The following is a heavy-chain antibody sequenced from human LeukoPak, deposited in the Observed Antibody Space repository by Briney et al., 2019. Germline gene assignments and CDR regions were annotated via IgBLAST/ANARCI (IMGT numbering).Heavy chain of an antibody. J-gene: IGHJ6*03. D-gene: IGHD5-12*01. CDR1: GFTFTSYA. Sequence: GGSLRLSCAASGFTFTSYAMSWVRQAPGKGPEWVSGISGSGSSTYYADSVKGRFTISRDNSKNTLYLQMNSLRAEDTAVYYCANSGYDEGDNYYYMDVWGKGTTVTVSS. V-gene: IGHV3-23*01. CDR2: ISGSGSST. CDR3: ANSGYDEGDNYYYMDV.